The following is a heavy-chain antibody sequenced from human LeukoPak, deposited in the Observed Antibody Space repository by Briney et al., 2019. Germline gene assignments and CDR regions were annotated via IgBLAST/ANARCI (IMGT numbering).Heavy chain of an antibody. D-gene: IGHD3-16*02. CDR2: INHSGST. V-gene: IGHV4-34*01. CDR3: ARVAITFGGVIVIRDFGFDY. CDR1: GGSFSGYY. J-gene: IGHJ4*02. Sequence: PSETLSLTCAVYGGSFSGYYWSWIRQPPGKGLEWIGEINHSGSTNYNPSLKSRVTISVDTSKNQFSLKLSSVTAADTAVYYCARVAITFGGVIVIRDFGFDYWGQGTLVTVSS.